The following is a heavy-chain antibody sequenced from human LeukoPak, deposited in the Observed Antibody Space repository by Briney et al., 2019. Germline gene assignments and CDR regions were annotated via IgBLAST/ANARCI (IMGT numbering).Heavy chain of an antibody. Sequence: GASVKVSCKASGYTSTGYYIHWVRQAPGQGLEWMGWINPNSGGTNYAQKFQGRVTMTRDTSICTAYMELSRLRFDDTAVYYCARDLGYGTLYYFEYWGQGTLVTVSS. D-gene: IGHD5-18*01. CDR2: INPNSGGT. CDR3: ARDLGYGTLYYFEY. CDR1: GYTSTGYY. J-gene: IGHJ4*02. V-gene: IGHV1-2*02.